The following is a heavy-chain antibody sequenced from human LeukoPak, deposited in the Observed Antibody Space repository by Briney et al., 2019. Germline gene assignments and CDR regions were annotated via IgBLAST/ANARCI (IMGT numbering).Heavy chain of an antibody. J-gene: IGHJ6*02. V-gene: IGHV1-46*01. Sequence: ASVMVSCKASGYTFTSYYMHWVRQAPGQGLEWMGIINPSGGSTSYAQKFQGRVTMTRDTSTSTAYMELSSLRSEDTAVYYCASFRASYYYYGMDVWGQGTTVTVSS. CDR3: ASFRASYYYYGMDV. CDR1: GYTFTSYY. CDR2: INPSGGST.